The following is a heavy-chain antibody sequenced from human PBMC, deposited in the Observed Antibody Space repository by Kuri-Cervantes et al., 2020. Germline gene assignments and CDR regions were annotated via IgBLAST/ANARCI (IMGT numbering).Heavy chain of an antibody. J-gene: IGHJ5*01. CDR3: ARQDDSSGYFDWFDS. CDR2: IYHSGST. Sequence: GSLRLSCAASGFPFSSYSMNWVRQPPGKGLEWIGEIYHSGSTNYNPSLKSRVTISVDKSKNQFSLKLSSVTAADTAVYYCARQDDSSGYFDWFDSWGQGTLVTVFS. D-gene: IGHD3-22*01. V-gene: IGHV4-4*02. CDR1: GFPFSSYS.